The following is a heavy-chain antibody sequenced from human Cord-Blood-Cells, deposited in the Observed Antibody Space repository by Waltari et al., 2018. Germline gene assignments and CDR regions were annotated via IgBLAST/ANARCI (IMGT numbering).Heavy chain of an antibody. D-gene: IGHD6-6*01. CDR2: ISAYNGNT. Sequence: VKVSCKASGYTFTSYGISWVRQAPGQGLEWTGWISAYNGNTNYAQKLQGRVTMTTDTSTSTAYMELRSLRSDDTAVYYCARANNLYSSSSEDYWGQGTLVTVSS. CDR1: GYTFTSYG. V-gene: IGHV1-18*04. J-gene: IGHJ4*02. CDR3: ARANNLYSSSSEDY.